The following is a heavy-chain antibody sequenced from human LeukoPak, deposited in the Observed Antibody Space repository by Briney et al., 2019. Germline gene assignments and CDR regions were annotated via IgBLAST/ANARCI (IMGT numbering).Heavy chain of an antibody. CDR1: GYTFTGYY. Sequence: GASVKVSCKTSGYTFTGYYMHWVRQAPGQGLEWMGWINPNSGGTDYAQTFQGRVTMTRDTSASTAYMELSSLRSEDTAVYYCARGPPYYYDSSGYHYYYYGMDVWGQGTTVTVSS. CDR2: INPNSGGT. J-gene: IGHJ6*02. CDR3: ARGPPYYYDSSGYHYYYYGMDV. V-gene: IGHV1-2*02. D-gene: IGHD3-22*01.